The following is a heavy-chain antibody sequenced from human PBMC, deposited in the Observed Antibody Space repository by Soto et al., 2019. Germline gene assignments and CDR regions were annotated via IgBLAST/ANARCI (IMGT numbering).Heavy chain of an antibody. CDR3: ARDFGNPKGRLDP. J-gene: IGHJ5*02. V-gene: IGHV3-7*01. CDR1: GFTLNNYW. D-gene: IGHD3-10*01. CDR2: INHDGSEK. Sequence: QAGGSLRLSCAAFGFTLNNYWVTWVRQAPGKGLEWVANINHDGSEKYYVDSVKGRFTISRDNTKNSLYLQMNSLRAEDTAFYYCARDFGNPKGRLDPWGQGILVTVSS.